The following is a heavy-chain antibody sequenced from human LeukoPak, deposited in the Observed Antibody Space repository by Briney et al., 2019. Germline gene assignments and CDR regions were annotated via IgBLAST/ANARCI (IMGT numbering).Heavy chain of an antibody. J-gene: IGHJ5*02. D-gene: IGHD6-19*01. Sequence: PGGSLRLSCAASGFTFSSYAMSWVRQAPGKGLEWVSAISGSGGSTYYADSVKGWFTISRDNSKNTLYLQMNSLRAEDTAVYYCAKNLLISSGWYRNWFDPWGQGTLVTVSS. V-gene: IGHV3-23*01. CDR3: AKNLLISSGWYRNWFDP. CDR2: ISGSGGST. CDR1: GFTFSSYA.